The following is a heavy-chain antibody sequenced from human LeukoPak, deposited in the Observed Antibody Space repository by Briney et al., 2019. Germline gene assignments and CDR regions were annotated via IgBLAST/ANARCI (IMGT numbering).Heavy chain of an antibody. CDR3: TRILCSAGRCYSPYFYYGMDV. D-gene: IGHD2-15*01. V-gene: IGHV3-49*04. J-gene: IGHJ6*02. CDR1: GFSFGDYA. CDR2: IRSKAYGGTT. Sequence: GGSLRLSCAASGFSFGDYAMSWVRQAPGKGLEWVGFIRSKAYGGTTEYAASVKGRFTISRDDSKSIAYLQMNSLKTEDTAVYYCTRILCSAGRCYSPYFYYGMDVWGQGTTVTVSS.